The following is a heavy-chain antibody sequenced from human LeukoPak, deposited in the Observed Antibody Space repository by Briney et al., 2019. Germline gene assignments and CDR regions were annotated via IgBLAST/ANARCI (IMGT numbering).Heavy chain of an antibody. D-gene: IGHD3-9*01. J-gene: IGHJ4*02. Sequence: ASVKVSCKASGYTCTSYAMHWVRQAPGQRLEWMGWINAGNGNTKYSQKFQGRVTITRDTSASTAYMELSSLRSEDTAVYYCAREGPYDILTGLFDYWGQGTLVTVSS. CDR2: INAGNGNT. CDR1: GYTCTSYA. V-gene: IGHV1-3*01. CDR3: AREGPYDILTGLFDY.